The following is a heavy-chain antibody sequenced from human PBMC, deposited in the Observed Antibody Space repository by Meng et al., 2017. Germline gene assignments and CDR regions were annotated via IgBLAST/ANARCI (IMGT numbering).Heavy chain of an antibody. CDR2: ISGDGSIT. CDR1: GFTFNNYW. V-gene: IGHV3-74*01. D-gene: IGHD1-1*01. CDR3: LDEAPRSDY. J-gene: IGHJ4*02. Sequence: EVQVVEYGGGLVRPGGSLRLSWAASGFTFNNYWMHWVRQVPGKGLVWVSRISGDGSITNYADSVKGRFTISRDNAKNTLYLQMNSLRPEDTAVYYCLDEAPRSDYWGQGSLVTVSS.